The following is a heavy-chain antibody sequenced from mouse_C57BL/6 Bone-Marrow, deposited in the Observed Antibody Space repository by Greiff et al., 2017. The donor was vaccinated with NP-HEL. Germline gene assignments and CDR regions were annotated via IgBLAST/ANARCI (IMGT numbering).Heavy chain of an antibody. Sequence: VKLMESGPGLVQPSQSLSITCTVSGFSLTSYGVHWVRQSPGTGLEWLGVIWSGGSTDYNAAFISRLSISKDNSKSQVFFKMNSLQADDTAIYYCARNSFTTVAHYYAMDYWGQGTSVTVSS. CDR1: GFSLTSYG. J-gene: IGHJ4*01. CDR3: ARNSFTTVAHYYAMDY. CDR2: IWSGGST. V-gene: IGHV2-2*01. D-gene: IGHD1-1*01.